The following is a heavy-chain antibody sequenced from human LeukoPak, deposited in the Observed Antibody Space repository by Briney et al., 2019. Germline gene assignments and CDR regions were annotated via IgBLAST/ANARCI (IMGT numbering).Heavy chain of an antibody. J-gene: IGHJ4*02. D-gene: IGHD1-26*01. CDR1: GFIVSNNY. V-gene: IGHV3-66*02. CDR3: ARSWDARLNFDY. CDR2: IHSGGST. Sequence: GGSLRLSCAASGFIVSNNYMNWVRQAPGKGLEWVSVIHSGGSTYYADSVKGRFTISRDNSKNTVNLQMNDLRAEDTAVYYCARSWDARLNFDYWGKGILVTVSS.